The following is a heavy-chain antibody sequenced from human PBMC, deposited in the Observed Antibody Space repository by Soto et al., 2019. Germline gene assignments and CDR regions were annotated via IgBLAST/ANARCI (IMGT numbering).Heavy chain of an antibody. Sequence: PGESLKISWNGSGYSFTSYWIGWVRQMPGKGLEWMGIIDPGDSDTRYSPSFQGQVTISADKSISTAYLQWSSLKASDTAMYYCERQGNRRYYYYGMDVWGQGTTVTVSS. J-gene: IGHJ6*02. CDR3: ERQGNRRYYYYGMDV. CDR2: IDPGDSDT. V-gene: IGHV5-51*01. CDR1: GYSFTSYW.